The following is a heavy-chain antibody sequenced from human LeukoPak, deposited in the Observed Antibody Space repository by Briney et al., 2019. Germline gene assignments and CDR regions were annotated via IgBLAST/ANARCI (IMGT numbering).Heavy chain of an antibody. CDR2: ISDSGNYL. J-gene: IGHJ6*04. CDR3: ARDKPSTVILWSGMDV. V-gene: IGHV3-21*01. Sequence: GGSLRLSCVAPEFTFMTSWMSWVRQAPGKGLEWVACISDSGNYLYYAESVKGRFTISRDNAKNSLYLQMNSLRVEDTAVYYCARDKPSTVILWSGMDVWGKGTTVTVSS. D-gene: IGHD3-10*01. CDR1: EFTFMTSW.